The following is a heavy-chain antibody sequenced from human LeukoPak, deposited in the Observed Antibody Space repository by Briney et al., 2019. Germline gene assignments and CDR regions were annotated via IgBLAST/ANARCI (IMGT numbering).Heavy chain of an antibody. CDR3: GKGPGYSVYDNLPHY. CDR1: GFRFSSYG. J-gene: IGHJ4*02. V-gene: IGHV3-30*18. CDR2: ISDDGIKI. D-gene: IGHD5/OR15-5a*01. Sequence: PGGSLRLSCAASGFRFSSYGMHWVRQAPGKGLEWVAVISDDGIKIYYGDSVKGRFTISGDNSKNTLNLQMDSLRADDTAVYYCGKGPGYSVYDNLPHYWGQGTLVTVSS.